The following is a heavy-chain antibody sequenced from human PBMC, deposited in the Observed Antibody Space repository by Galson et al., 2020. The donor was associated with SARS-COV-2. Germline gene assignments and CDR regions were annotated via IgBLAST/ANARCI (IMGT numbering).Heavy chain of an antibody. CDR1: GFTFSSYA. D-gene: IGHD6-19*01. J-gene: IGHJ5*02. CDR2: ISGSGGST. V-gene: IGHV3-23*01. Sequence: GESLKISCAASGFTFSSYAMSWVRQAPGKGLEWVSAISGSGGSTYYADSVKGRFTISRDNSKNTLYLQMNSLRAEDTAVYYCAKEAIAVAGTYWFDPWGQGTLVTVSS. CDR3: AKEAIAVAGTYWFDP.